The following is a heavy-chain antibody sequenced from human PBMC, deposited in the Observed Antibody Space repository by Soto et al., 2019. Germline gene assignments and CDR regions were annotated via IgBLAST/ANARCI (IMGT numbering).Heavy chain of an antibody. D-gene: IGHD3-22*01. CDR1: GGTFSSYA. CDR2: IIPIFGTA. V-gene: IGHV1-69*01. Sequence: QVQLVQSGAEVKKPGSSVKVSCKASGGTFSSYAISWVRQAPGQGLEWMGGIIPIFGTANYAQKFQGRVTITADESTGTAYMELSSLRAEDTAVYFCGRDEDYYDSSGYSFWGQGTLVTVSS. J-gene: IGHJ4*02. CDR3: GRDEDYYDSSGYSF.